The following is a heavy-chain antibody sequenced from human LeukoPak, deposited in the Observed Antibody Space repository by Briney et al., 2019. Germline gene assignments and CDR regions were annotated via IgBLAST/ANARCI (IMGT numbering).Heavy chain of an antibody. J-gene: IGHJ4*02. Sequence: PGGSLRLSCAASGVSFSTTWMHWVRQAPGKGLMWVSHVSSDGSRTYADSVKGRFTVSRDNNKDMVYLQMSSLRAEDTAVYYCATDGAYGLTHSGQGTLVTVSS. CDR2: VSSDGSRT. CDR1: GVSFSTTW. CDR3: ATDGAYGLTH. D-gene: IGHD3-16*01. V-gene: IGHV3-74*01.